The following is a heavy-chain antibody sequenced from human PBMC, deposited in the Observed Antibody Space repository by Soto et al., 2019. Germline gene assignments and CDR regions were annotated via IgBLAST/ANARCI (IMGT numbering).Heavy chain of an antibody. J-gene: IGHJ3*02. V-gene: IGHV3-23*01. Sequence: TGGSLRLSCAASGFTFSNAWMNWVRQAPGKGLEWVSAISGSGGSTYYADSVKGRFTISRDNSKNTLYLQMNSLRAEDTAVYYCAKDRITMIVVKPWGWADAFDIWGQGTMVTVSS. CDR1: GFTFSNAW. CDR3: AKDRITMIVVKPWGWADAFDI. CDR2: ISGSGGST. D-gene: IGHD3-22*01.